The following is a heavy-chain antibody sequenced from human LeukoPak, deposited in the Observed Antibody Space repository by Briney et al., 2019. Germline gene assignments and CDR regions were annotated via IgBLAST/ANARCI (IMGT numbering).Heavy chain of an antibody. CDR3: ASVPHRFLEWLEDY. J-gene: IGHJ4*02. D-gene: IGHD3-3*01. CDR2: ISSGSSTI. V-gene: IGHV3-48*01. Sequence: TGGSLRLSCAASGFTFSSYSMSWVRQAPGKGLEWVSYISSGSSTIYYADSVKGRFTVSRDNAKNSLYLQMNSLRAEDTAVYYCASVPHRFLEWLEDYWGQGTLVTVSS. CDR1: GFTFSSYS.